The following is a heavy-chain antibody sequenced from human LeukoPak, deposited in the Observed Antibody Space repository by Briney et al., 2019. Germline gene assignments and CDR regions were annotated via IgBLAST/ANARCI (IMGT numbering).Heavy chain of an antibody. V-gene: IGHV3-74*01. CDR3: ARGRSGSYSNWFDP. CDR1: GFTFSTYW. Sequence: GGSLRLSCAASGFTFSTYWMHWVRQAPGKGLVWVSRFNSDGRSTYYADSVKGRLTISRDNAKNTLYLQMNSLRAEDTAVYYCARGRSGSYSNWFDPWGQGTLVTVSS. CDR2: FNSDGRST. J-gene: IGHJ5*02. D-gene: IGHD1-26*01.